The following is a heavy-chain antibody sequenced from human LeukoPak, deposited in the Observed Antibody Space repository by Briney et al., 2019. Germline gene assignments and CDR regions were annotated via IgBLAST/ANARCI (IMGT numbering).Heavy chain of an antibody. V-gene: IGHV3-21*01. CDR3: ARDYTDYYYYGMDV. J-gene: IGHJ6*04. Sequence: PGGSLRLCCAASGFTFSSYSMNWVRQATGKGLEWVSSISSSSSYIYYADSVKGRFTISRDNAKNSLYLQMNSLRAEDTAVYYCARDYTDYYYYGMDVWGKGTTVTVSS. CDR2: ISSSSSYI. CDR1: GFTFSSYS. D-gene: IGHD2-8*01.